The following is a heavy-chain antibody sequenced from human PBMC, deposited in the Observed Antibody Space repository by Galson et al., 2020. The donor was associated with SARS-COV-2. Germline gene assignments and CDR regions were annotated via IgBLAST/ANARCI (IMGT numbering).Heavy chain of an antibody. CDR2: ISYEGSIK. J-gene: IGHJ6*02. D-gene: IGHD3-10*01. CDR3: AKRKELFWLGELNQGLDV. V-gene: IGHV3-30*18. Sequence: GESLKISCAVSGYTFTNYAMHWVRQAPGKGLEWVALISYEGSIKYYADSVKGRFTISRDSSKNTLYLQMNSLSAGDTAVYYCAKRKELFWLGELNQGLDVWGQGTTVTVS. CDR1: GYTFTNYA.